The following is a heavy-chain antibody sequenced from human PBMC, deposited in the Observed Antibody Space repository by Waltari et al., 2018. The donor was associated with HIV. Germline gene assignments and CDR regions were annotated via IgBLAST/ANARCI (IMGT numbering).Heavy chain of an antibody. CDR2: ILYSGFT. Sequence: QVQLQESGPGLVKPSETLSLTCSVSGGPFNNYYWSWIRQSPGKGLEWIGYILYSGFTNYNPSLKSRVTMSVDTSKNQFSLKLSSVTAADTAVYYCARRGIAARELDNLGQGTLVTVTS. J-gene: IGHJ4*02. CDR3: ARRGIAARELDN. CDR1: GGPFNNYY. V-gene: IGHV4-59*01. D-gene: IGHD6-6*01.